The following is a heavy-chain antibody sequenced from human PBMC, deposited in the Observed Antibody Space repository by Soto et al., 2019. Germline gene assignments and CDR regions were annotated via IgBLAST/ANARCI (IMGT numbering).Heavy chain of an antibody. Sequence: GSLRLSCAASGFTFSSYWMSWVRQAPGKGLEWVANIKQDGSEKYYVDSVKGRFTISRDNAKNSLYLQMNSLRAEDTAVYYCARERYNWNYYFDYWGQGTLVTVSS. V-gene: IGHV3-7*01. D-gene: IGHD1-7*01. CDR3: ARERYNWNYYFDY. CDR1: GFTFSSYW. CDR2: IKQDGSEK. J-gene: IGHJ4*02.